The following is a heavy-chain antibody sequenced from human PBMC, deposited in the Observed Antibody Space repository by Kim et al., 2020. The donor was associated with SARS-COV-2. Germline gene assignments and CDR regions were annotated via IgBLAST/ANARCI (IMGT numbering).Heavy chain of an antibody. V-gene: IGHV4-38-2*02. CDR1: GYSISSGYY. J-gene: IGHJ6*02. CDR2: IYHSGST. CDR3: ARDKINWDYYYYGMDV. D-gene: IGHD7-27*01. Sequence: SETLSLTCTVSGYSISSGYYWGWIRQPPGKGLEWIGSIYHSGSTYYNPSLKSRVTISVDTSKNQFSLKLSSVTAADTAVYYCARDKINWDYYYYGMDVWGQGTTVTVSS.